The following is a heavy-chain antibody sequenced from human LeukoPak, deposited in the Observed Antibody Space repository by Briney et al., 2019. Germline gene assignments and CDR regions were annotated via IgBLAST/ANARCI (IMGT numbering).Heavy chain of an antibody. CDR2: IRSKVYGGTP. CDR3: TRVDCSSTSCYISHADY. CDR1: GFTFGDYA. V-gene: IGHV3-49*04. J-gene: IGHJ4*02. Sequence: GGSLRLSCTTSGFTFGDYAMGWVRQAPGKGLEGVGFIRSKVYGGTPEYAASVKGRFTISRDDSKSIAYLQMNSLKTEDTAVYYCTRVDCSSTSCYISHADYWGRGTLVTVSS. D-gene: IGHD2-2*02.